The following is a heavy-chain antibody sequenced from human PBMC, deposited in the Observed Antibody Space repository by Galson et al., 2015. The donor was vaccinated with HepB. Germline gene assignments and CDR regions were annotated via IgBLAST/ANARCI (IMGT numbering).Heavy chain of an antibody. D-gene: IGHD6-19*01. V-gene: IGHV4-61*02. CDR3: AKDSRYISGWYAGRGGFDY. CDR1: GGSINIGRYY. J-gene: IGHJ4*02. CDR2: IYGSGST. Sequence: TLSLTCTVSGGSINIGRYYWSWIRQPAGKGLEWIGRIYGSGSTYYNPSLRSRVTMSVDTSKNQFSLKLSSVTAADTAVYYCAKDSRYISGWYAGRGGFDYWGQGTLVTVSS.